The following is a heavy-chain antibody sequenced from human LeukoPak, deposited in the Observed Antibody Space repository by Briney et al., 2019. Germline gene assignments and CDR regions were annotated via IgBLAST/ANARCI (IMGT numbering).Heavy chain of an antibody. CDR3: AKVWTFYGSGSYYNHNPSDY. D-gene: IGHD3-10*01. CDR2: IDSDGSST. V-gene: IGHV3-74*01. Sequence: GGSQRLSCAASGFTFSSYWMHWVRQAPGKGLVWVSRIDSDGSSTNYADSVKGRFTISRDNAKNTLYLQMNSLRAEDTAVYYCAKVWTFYGSGSYYNHNPSDYWGQGTLVTVSS. CDR1: GFTFSSYW. J-gene: IGHJ4*02.